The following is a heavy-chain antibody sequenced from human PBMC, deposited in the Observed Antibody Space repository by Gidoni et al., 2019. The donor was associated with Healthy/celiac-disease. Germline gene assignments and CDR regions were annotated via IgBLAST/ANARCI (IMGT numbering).Heavy chain of an antibody. V-gene: IGHV3-48*03. J-gene: IGHJ4*02. CDR2: SSSSGSTI. D-gene: IGHD1-26*01. CDR1: GSTFISYE. Sequence: EVQLVESGGGLVQPGGSLRLSCAASGSTFISYELTWVRQAPGKGLEWVSYSSSSGSTIYYADSVKGRFTISRDNAKNSLYLQRNSLRAEDTAVYYCARELPDLGFDYWGQGTLVTVSS. CDR3: ARELPDLGFDY.